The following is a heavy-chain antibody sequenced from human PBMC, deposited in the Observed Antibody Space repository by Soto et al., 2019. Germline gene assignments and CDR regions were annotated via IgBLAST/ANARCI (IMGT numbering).Heavy chain of an antibody. CDR2: TYYRSKWYN. V-gene: IGHV6-1*01. CDR3: ARDSMSLSSSRILWYPSG. D-gene: IGHD6-13*01. J-gene: IGHJ4*02. Sequence: PSQTLSLTCAISGDSVSSNSAAWNWIRQSPSRGLEWLGRTYYRSKWYNDYAVSVKSRITINPDTSKNQFSLQLNSVTPEDTAVYYCARDSMSLSSSRILWYPSGRAQRTLVTGSS. CDR1: GDSVSSNSAA.